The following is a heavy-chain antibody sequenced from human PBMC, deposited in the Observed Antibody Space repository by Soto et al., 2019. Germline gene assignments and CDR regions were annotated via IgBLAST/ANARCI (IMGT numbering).Heavy chain of an antibody. CDR3: ARGFFSSSWTHISLSSSDT. CDR2: IYYSGST. Sequence: PSETLSLTCTVSVGSISSYYWSLIRQPPGEGLEWIGYIYYSGSTNYNPSLKIRVTISVDTSKNHFSLKLSSVTAADTAVYYCARGFFSSSWTHISLSSSDTWGQGALVTVSS. J-gene: IGHJ5*02. CDR1: VGSISSYY. D-gene: IGHD6-13*01. V-gene: IGHV4-59*01.